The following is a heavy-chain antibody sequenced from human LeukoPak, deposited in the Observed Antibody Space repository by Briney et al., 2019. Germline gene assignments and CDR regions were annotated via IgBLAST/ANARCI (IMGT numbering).Heavy chain of an antibody. D-gene: IGHD6-25*01. CDR3: ARDRGRYYMDV. CDR1: GFTFSSYD. Sequence: GGSLRLSCAASGFTFSSYDMHWVRQATGKGLEWVSGIGTAGDMYYSGSVKERFTIFSENAKRSSLLQLKSLRGGDTAVYYYARDRGRYYMDVWGKGTTVTISS. CDR2: IGTAGDM. V-gene: IGHV3-13*01. J-gene: IGHJ6*03.